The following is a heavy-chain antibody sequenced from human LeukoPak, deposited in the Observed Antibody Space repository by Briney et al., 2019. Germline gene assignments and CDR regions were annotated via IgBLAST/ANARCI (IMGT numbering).Heavy chain of an antibody. CDR1: GYTFTSYD. J-gene: IGHJ6*03. D-gene: IGHD3-16*01. CDR2: MNPNSGNT. Sequence: GASVKVSCKASGYTFTSYDINWVRQATGQGLEWMGWMNPNSGNTGYAQKFQGRVTITRNTSISTAYMELSSLRSEDTAVYYFAGGGGGFATYSYTRDVWGKGPTVPV. CDR3: AGGGGGFATYSYTRDV. V-gene: IGHV1-8*03.